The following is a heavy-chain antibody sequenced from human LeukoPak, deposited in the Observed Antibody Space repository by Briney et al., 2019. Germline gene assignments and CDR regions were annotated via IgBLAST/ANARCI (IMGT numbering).Heavy chain of an antibody. J-gene: IGHJ4*02. CDR3: ARVRQQLVLDY. D-gene: IGHD6-13*01. Sequence: SETLSLTCTVSGGSISSYYWSWIRQPPGKGLEWIGYIYTSGSTNYNPSLKSRVTISVDTSKNQFSLKLSSVTAADTAVYYCARVRQQLVLDYWGQGTLVTVSS. CDR1: GGSISSYY. CDR2: IYTSGST. V-gene: IGHV4-4*09.